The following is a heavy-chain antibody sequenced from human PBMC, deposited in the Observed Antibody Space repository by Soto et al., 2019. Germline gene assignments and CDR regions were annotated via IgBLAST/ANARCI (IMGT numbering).Heavy chain of an antibody. D-gene: IGHD3-10*01. J-gene: IGHJ4*02. CDR3: ARDKMIDDFGLGTYDY. V-gene: IGHV1-18*04. CDR1: GYTFTSFG. CDR2: VSGYNGKT. Sequence: QVQLVQSGGEVKKSAASFTVSCKTPGYTFTSFGVILVRQAPGQALEWMGWVSGYNGKTKYAQTLQGRVTMTADTSTSTAYMELRGLRSDDTAVYFCARDKMIDDFGLGTYDYWGQGTTVTVSS.